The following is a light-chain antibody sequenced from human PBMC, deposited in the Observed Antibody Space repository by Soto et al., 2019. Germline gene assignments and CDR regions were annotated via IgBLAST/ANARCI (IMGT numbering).Light chain of an antibody. J-gene: IGLJ1*01. CDR3: QSYDNSLSGNV. CDR1: SSNIGAGYD. Sequence: QYVLTQPPSVSGAPGQRVTISCTGTSSNIGAGYDVHWYQQLPGTGPKLLIYGNSNRPSGVPDRFSGSKSGTSASLAITGLQAEDEADYYCQSYDNSLSGNVFGAGTKLTVL. CDR2: GNS. V-gene: IGLV1-40*01.